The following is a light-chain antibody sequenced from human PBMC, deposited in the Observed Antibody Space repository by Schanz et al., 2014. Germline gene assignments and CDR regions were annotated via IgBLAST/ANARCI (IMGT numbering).Light chain of an antibody. Sequence: EIVLTQSPVTLSLSPGERATLSCRASQSVSSNYLAWYQQKPGQAPRLLIYGASSRATGIPDRFSGSGSGTDFTLTISRLEPEDFAVYYCQQYGSSPYTFGQGTKLEIK. V-gene: IGKV3-20*01. CDR3: QQYGSSPYT. J-gene: IGKJ2*01. CDR2: GAS. CDR1: QSVSSNY.